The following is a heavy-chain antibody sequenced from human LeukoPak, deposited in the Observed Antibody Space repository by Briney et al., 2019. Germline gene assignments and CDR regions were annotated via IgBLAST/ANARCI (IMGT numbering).Heavy chain of an antibody. D-gene: IGHD3-10*01. CDR3: AREIELQWFGESDY. CDR2: INHSGTT. CDR1: GGSFSGYY. Sequence: PSETLSLTCAVYGGSFSGYYWSWIRQPPGKGLEWIGEINHSGTTNYNPSLKSRLSLSVDTSKNQFSLKLSSVTAADTAVYYCAREIELQWFGESDYWSQGTQVTVSS. V-gene: IGHV4-34*01. J-gene: IGHJ4*02.